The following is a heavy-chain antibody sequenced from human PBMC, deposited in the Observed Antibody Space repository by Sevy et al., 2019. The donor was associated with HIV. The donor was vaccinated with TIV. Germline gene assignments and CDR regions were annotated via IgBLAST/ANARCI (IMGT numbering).Heavy chain of an antibody. Sequence: SETLSLTCTVSGGSISSSSYYWGWIRQPPGKGLEWIGNIYYSGSTFYNPSLKSRVTISVDTSKNQFSLKLSSVTAAETAVYYCARRGSSSPIDYWGQGTLVTVSS. J-gene: IGHJ4*02. CDR2: IYYSGST. D-gene: IGHD6-6*01. CDR3: ARRGSSSPIDY. CDR1: GGSISSSSYY. V-gene: IGHV4-39*01.